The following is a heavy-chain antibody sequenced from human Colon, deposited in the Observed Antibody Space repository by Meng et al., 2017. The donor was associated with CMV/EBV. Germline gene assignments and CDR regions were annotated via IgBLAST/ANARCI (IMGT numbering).Heavy chain of an antibody. CDR1: GFSFYKYA. D-gene: IGHD5-18*01. CDR3: ARDLQLSS. J-gene: IGHJ5*02. CDR2: ITSSSGSI. Sequence: GESLKISCAASGFSFYKYAMSWVRQAPGKGLEWVSSITSSSGSIYYADSVKGRFTIFRDNAKNSLHLEMNSLRADDTAVYYCARDLQLSSWGQGTLVTVSS. V-gene: IGHV3-48*04.